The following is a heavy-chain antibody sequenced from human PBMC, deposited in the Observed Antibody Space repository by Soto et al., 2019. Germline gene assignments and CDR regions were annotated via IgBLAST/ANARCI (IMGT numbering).Heavy chain of an antibody. D-gene: IGHD3-22*01. Sequence: QVTLKESGPVLVKPTEPLTLTCTVSGFSLRNARMGVSWIRQPPGKALEWLAHILSSDEKSYSTSLKGRVTLSKDTSKSQVVLTMTYVDPVDTATYFCARMLAVNYYYYYVDVWGEGTTVTVSS. CDR3: ARMLAVNYYYYYVDV. V-gene: IGHV2-26*01. CDR1: GFSLRNARMG. CDR2: ILSSDEK. J-gene: IGHJ6*03.